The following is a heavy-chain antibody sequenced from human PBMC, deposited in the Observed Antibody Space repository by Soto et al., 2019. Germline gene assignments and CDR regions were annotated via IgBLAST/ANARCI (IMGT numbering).Heavy chain of an antibody. CDR1: GVTFSSYN. CDR3: ASVFRDYGFCSDSFDY. V-gene: IGHV3-48*02. Sequence: GGSLRLSCAASGVTFSSYNMNWVRQPPGKGLEWVSYISSVSSMTYYADSVKGRCTVSRDNAENSLYLQMNSLRDEDTAVYYCASVFRDYGFCSDSFDYWGQGT. D-gene: IGHD3-3*01. CDR2: ISSVSSMT. J-gene: IGHJ5*01.